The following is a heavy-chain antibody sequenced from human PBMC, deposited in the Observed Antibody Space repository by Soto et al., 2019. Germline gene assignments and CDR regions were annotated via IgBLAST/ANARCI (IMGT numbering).Heavy chain of an antibody. CDR1: GFSFTNAW. J-gene: IGHJ4*02. CDR3: TTIYPFTVTVFLDY. D-gene: IGHD4-17*01. CDR2: IKHKADDGTT. V-gene: IGHV3-15*01. Sequence: DVQLVESGGGLVKPGGTLRLSCAASGFSFTNAWMNWVRQAPGKGLEWIGRIKHKADDGTTDYAAPVRGRFTISRDASKATLYLQMNTLRTEDTAVYYCTTIYPFTVTVFLDYWGQGTLVSVSS.